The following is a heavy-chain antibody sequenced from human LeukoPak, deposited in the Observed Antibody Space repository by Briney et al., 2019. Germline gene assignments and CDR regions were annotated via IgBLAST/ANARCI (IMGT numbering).Heavy chain of an antibody. Sequence: SETLSLTCTVSGGSISSGGYYWSWIRQHPGKGLEWIGYIYYSGSTYYNPSLKSRVTISVDTSKNQFSLKLSSVTAADTAVYYCACGYSSGWYWGWGQGTLVTVSS. V-gene: IGHV4-31*03. J-gene: IGHJ4*02. D-gene: IGHD6-19*01. CDR2: IYYSGST. CDR3: ACGYSSGWYWG. CDR1: GGSISSGGYY.